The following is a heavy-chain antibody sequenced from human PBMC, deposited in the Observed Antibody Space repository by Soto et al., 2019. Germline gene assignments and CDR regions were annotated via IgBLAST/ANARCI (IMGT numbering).Heavy chain of an antibody. V-gene: IGHV1-18*01. Sequence: APVKGSCKASCYTFTNYGISWGRQGPGQGLEWMGRISAYYDNTNYAQKLQGRVTMTTDTSTSTAYMELRSLRSDDTAVYYCARGVGVVTATISWFDPWGQGTLVTVSS. CDR3: ARGVGVVTATISWFDP. CDR1: CYTFTNYG. CDR2: ISAYYDNT. J-gene: IGHJ5*02. D-gene: IGHD2-15*01.